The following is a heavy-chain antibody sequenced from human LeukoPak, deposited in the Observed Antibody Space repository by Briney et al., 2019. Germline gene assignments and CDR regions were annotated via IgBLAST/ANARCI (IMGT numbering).Heavy chain of an antibody. CDR1: GFDFSTNS. D-gene: IGHD5-12*01. CDR3: ALLTVASDFDY. V-gene: IGHV3-48*04. CDR2: IHSSGTVK. Sequence: GGSLRLSCAASGFDFSTNSMNWVRQAPGKGLEWVSNIHSSGTVKYYSDSVKGRFSISRDNAKSSLYLQMNSLRVEDTAVYYCALLTVASDFDYWGQGALVTVSS. J-gene: IGHJ4*02.